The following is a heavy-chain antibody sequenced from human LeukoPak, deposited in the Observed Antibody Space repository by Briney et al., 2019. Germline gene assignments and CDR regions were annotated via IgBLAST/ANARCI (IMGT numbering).Heavy chain of an antibody. V-gene: IGHV1-3*01. Sequence: GASVKVSCKASGYTFTSYAMHWVRQAPGQRLEWMGWINAGNGNTKYSQKFQGRVTITRDTSASTAYMELSSLRSDDTAVYYCARDRLRTTVTDFDYWGQGTLVTVSS. D-gene: IGHD4-11*01. CDR1: GYTFTSYA. CDR3: ARDRLRTTVTDFDY. J-gene: IGHJ4*02. CDR2: INAGNGNT.